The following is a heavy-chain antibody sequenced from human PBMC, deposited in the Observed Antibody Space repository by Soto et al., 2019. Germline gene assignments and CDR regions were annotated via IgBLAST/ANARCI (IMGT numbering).Heavy chain of an antibody. V-gene: IGHV4-31*03. J-gene: IGHJ6*03. Sequence: QVQLQESGPGLVKPSQTLSLTCTVSGGSISSGGYYWSWIRQHPGKVLEWIGYIYYSGSTYYNPSLKRRVTISVDTSKNQFSLKLSSVTAADTAVYYCARWNGRLQDESYMDVWGKGTTVTVSS. D-gene: IGHD1-1*01. CDR2: IYYSGST. CDR3: ARWNGRLQDESYMDV. CDR1: GGSISSGGYY.